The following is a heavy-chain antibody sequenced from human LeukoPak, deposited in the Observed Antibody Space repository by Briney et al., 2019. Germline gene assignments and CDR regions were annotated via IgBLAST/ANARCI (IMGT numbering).Heavy chain of an antibody. CDR1: GFTFSSYA. D-gene: IGHD6-6*01. J-gene: IGHJ4*02. V-gene: IGHV3-30-3*01. CDR2: ISYDGSNK. Sequence: PGRSLRLSCAASGFTFSSYAMHWVRQAPGKGLEWVAVISYDGSNKYYADSVKGRFTISRDNSKNTLYLQMNSLRAEDTAVYYCARGQQFVPHFDYWGQGTLVTVSS. CDR3: ARGQQFVPHFDY.